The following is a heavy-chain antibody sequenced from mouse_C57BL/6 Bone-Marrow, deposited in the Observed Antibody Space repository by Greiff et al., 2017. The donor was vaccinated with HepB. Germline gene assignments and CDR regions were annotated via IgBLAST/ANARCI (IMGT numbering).Heavy chain of an antibody. Sequence: QVQLQQPGAELVKPGASVKMSCKASGYTFTSYWITWVKQRPGQGLEWIGDIYPGSGSTNYNEKFKSKATLTVDTSSSTAYMQLSSLTSEDSAVYYCASPYGSSPWFAYWGQGTLVTVSA. CDR1: GYTFTSYW. J-gene: IGHJ3*01. CDR3: ASPYGSSPWFAY. CDR2: IYPGSGST. V-gene: IGHV1-55*01. D-gene: IGHD1-1*01.